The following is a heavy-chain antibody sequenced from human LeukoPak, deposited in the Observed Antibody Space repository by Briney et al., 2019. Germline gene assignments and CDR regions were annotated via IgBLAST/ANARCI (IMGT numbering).Heavy chain of an antibody. J-gene: IGHJ4*02. CDR1: GGSMSPYF. CDR3: ARHINGGYDY. V-gene: IGHV4-59*08. Sequence: KPSETLSLTRSVSGGSMSPYFWSWIRQPPGKGLEWIGYIYYSGSTNYSPSLKSRVTISIDTSKNQFSLTLSSVTAADTAVYYCARHINGGYDYWGQGTLVTVSS. CDR2: IYYSGST. D-gene: IGHD1-26*01.